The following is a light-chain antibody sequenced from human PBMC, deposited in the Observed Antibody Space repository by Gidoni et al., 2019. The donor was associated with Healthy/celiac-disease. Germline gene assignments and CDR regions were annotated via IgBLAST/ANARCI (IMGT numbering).Light chain of an antibody. J-gene: IGKJ2*01. CDR1: QSVLYSSNNKNY. Sequence: DIVMTQSPDSLAVSLGERATINCKSSQSVLYSSNNKNYLAWFQQKPGQPPKLLIYWASNRESGVPGRFSGSGSGTDFTLTISSLQAEDGAVYYCKQYYSTPPAFGQXTKLEIK. CDR3: KQYYSTPPA. CDR2: WAS. V-gene: IGKV4-1*01.